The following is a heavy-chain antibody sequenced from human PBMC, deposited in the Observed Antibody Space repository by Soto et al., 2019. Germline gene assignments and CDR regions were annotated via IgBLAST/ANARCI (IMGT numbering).Heavy chain of an antibody. CDR1: GYTFTSYA. Sequence: QVQLVQSGAEVKKPGASVKVSCKASGYTFTSYAMHWVRQAPGQRLEWMGWINAGNGNTKYSQKFQGRVTITRDTSASTAYMELSSLRSADTAVYYCARAYSSSSRTIDPWGQGTLVTVSS. D-gene: IGHD6-6*01. CDR3: ARAYSSSSRTIDP. V-gene: IGHV1-3*01. J-gene: IGHJ5*02. CDR2: INAGNGNT.